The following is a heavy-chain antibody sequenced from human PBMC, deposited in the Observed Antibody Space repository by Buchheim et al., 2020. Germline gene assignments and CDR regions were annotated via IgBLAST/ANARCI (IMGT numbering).Heavy chain of an antibody. CDR2: ISYDGSNK. CDR1: GFTFSSYA. CDR3: ANLKMNHGYSYGPGFDY. J-gene: IGHJ4*02. D-gene: IGHD5-18*01. V-gene: IGHV3-30-3*01. Sequence: QVQLVESGGGVVQPGRSLRLSCAASGFTFSSYAMHWVRQAPGKGLEWVAVISYDGSNKYYADSVKGRFTISRDNSKNTLYLQMNSLRAEDTAVYYCANLKMNHGYSYGPGFDYWGQGTL.